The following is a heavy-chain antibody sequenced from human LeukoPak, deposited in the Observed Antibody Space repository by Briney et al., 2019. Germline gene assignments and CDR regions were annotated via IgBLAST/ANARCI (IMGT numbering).Heavy chain of an antibody. CDR3: ARFAGSWLYFDY. J-gene: IGHJ4*02. Sequence: PGGSLRLSCAASGFTFSDYYMSWARQAPGKGLEWMANIKQDGSDKYYVDSAKGRFTISRDNAKNSLYLQMNSLRAEDTAVYYCARFAGSWLYFDYWGQGALVTVSS. CDR1: GFTFSDYY. CDR2: IKQDGSDK. V-gene: IGHV3-7*01. D-gene: IGHD6-13*01.